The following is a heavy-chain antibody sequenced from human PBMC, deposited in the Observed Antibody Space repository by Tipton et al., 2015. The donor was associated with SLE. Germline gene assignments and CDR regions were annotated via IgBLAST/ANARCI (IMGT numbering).Heavy chain of an antibody. CDR2: VSYSGVT. V-gene: IGHV4-59*13. CDR3: ASSPGVTPFRVVTYFDL. Sequence: TLSLTCTVSDDSITTDYWTWIRQPPGKGLEYIGYVSYSGVTNSNPSLQSRVTMSIDASKKQVSLRLSSVTAADTAVYYCASSPGVTPFRVVTYFDLWGQGILVTVSS. D-gene: IGHD3-3*01. CDR1: DDSITTDY. J-gene: IGHJ4*02.